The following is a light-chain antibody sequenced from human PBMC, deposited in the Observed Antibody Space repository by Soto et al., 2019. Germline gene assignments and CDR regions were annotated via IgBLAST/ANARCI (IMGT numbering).Light chain of an antibody. Sequence: EIVLTQSPGTLSLSPGERATLSCRAIQSVSSSYLAWYQQKPGQAPRLLIYGASSRATGIPDRFSGSGSGTDFTLTISRLEPEDFAVYYCQQYGSSHQDTFGQGTKVDIK. CDR1: QSVSSSY. CDR3: QQYGSSHQDT. V-gene: IGKV3-20*01. J-gene: IGKJ2*01. CDR2: GAS.